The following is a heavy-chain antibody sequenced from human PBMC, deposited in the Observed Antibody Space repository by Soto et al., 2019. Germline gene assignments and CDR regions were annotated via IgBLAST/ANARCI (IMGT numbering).Heavy chain of an antibody. V-gene: IGHV3-23*01. D-gene: IGHD2-15*01. CDR2: ISGSGGST. J-gene: IGHJ4*02. CDR3: AKDSRYCSGGSCYSGLIDY. CDR1: GFTFSSYA. Sequence: EVQLLESGGGLVQPGGSLRLSCAASGFTFSSYAMSWVRQAPGKGLEWVSAISGSGGSTYYADSVKGRLTISRDNSKNTLYLQMNSLRAEDTAVYYCAKDSRYCSGGSCYSGLIDYWGQGTLVTVSS.